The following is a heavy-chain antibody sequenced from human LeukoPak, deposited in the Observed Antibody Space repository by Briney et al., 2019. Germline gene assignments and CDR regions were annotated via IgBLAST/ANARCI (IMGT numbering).Heavy chain of an antibody. J-gene: IGHJ4*02. CDR1: GYTFTSYG. V-gene: IGHV1-18*01. Sequence: ASVKVSCKASGYTFTSYGISWVRQAPGQGLEWMGWISAYNGNTNYAQKLQGRVTMTTDTSTSTAYMELRSLRSDDTAVYYCASRYCSGGSCYFDYWGQGTLVTASS. CDR2: ISAYNGNT. CDR3: ASRYCSGGSCYFDY. D-gene: IGHD2-15*01.